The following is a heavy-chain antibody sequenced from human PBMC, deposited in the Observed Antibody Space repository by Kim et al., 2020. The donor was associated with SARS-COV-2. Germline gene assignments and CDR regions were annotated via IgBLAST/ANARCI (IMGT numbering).Heavy chain of an antibody. D-gene: IGHD6-13*01. J-gene: IGHJ4*02. Sequence: GTNYAQKLQGRVTMTRDTSISTAYMELSRLRSDDTAVYYCARTRQLGIDYWGQGTLVTVSS. CDR2: GT. V-gene: IGHV1-2*02. CDR3: ARTRQLGIDY.